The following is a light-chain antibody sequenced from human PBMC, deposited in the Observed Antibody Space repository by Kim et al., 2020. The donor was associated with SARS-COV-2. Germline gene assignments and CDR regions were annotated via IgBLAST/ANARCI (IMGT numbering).Light chain of an antibody. CDR3: QQYNKWPPWT. V-gene: IGKV3-15*01. CDR1: QSVSSN. Sequence: SPGERATRSCRASQSVSSNLAWYQQKPGQAPRLLIYGASTRATGVPARFSGNGSGTEFTLTISSLQSEDFAVYYCQQYNKWPPWTFGQGTKVDIK. CDR2: GAS. J-gene: IGKJ1*01.